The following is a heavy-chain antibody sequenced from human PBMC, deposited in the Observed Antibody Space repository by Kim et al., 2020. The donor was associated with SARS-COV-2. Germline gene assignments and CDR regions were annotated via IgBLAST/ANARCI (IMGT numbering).Heavy chain of an antibody. Sequence: GGSLRLSCAASGFTFSSYGMHWVRQAPGKGLEWVAVIWYVGSNKYYADSVKGRFTISRDNSKNTLYLQMNSLRAEDTAVYYCARDVLGYSYGFDYWGQGTLVTVSS. J-gene: IGHJ4*02. D-gene: IGHD5-18*01. V-gene: IGHV3-33*01. CDR3: ARDVLGYSYGFDY. CDR2: IWYVGSNK. CDR1: GFTFSSYG.